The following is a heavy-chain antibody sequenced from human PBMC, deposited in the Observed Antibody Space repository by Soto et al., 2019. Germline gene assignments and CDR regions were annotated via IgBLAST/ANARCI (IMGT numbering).Heavy chain of an antibody. Sequence: QVQLQQWGAGLLKPSETLSLTCAVYGGSFSGYYWSWIRQPPGKGLEWIGEITHSGSTNYNPSLKSRFTISVDTSMNQFSLKLSSVTAADTAVYYCAGDSRITGHHAHSFDYWGQGTLVTVSS. CDR1: GGSFSGYY. D-gene: IGHD1-20*01. J-gene: IGHJ4*02. CDR3: AGDSRITGHHAHSFDY. CDR2: ITHSGST. V-gene: IGHV4-34*01.